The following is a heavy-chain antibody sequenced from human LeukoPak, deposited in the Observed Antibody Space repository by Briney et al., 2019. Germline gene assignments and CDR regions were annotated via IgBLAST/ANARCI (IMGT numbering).Heavy chain of an antibody. CDR3: AKDGYDSSGYYTTPFDY. D-gene: IGHD3-22*01. Sequence: TGGSLRLSCAASGFTFSSYAMSWVRQAPEKGLEWVSAISGSGGSTYYADSVKGRFTISRDNSKNTLYLQMNSLRAEDTAVYYCAKDGYDSSGYYTTPFDYWGQGTLVTVSS. CDR1: GFTFSSYA. CDR2: ISGSGGST. J-gene: IGHJ4*02. V-gene: IGHV3-23*01.